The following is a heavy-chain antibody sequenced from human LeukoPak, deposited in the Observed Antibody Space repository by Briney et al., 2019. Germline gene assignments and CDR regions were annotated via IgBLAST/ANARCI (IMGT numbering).Heavy chain of an antibody. Sequence: GGSLRLSCAASGFTFSDYYMSWIRQAPGKGLEWVSYISSSGSTIYYADSVKGRFTISRDNAKNSLYLQMNSLRAEDTAVYYCARDRSRLLWFGELLHVYDSSGYYSDYWGQGTLVTVSS. CDR2: ISSSGSTI. J-gene: IGHJ4*02. V-gene: IGHV3-11*01. D-gene: IGHD3-10*01. CDR3: ARDRSRLLWFGELLHVYDSSGYYSDY. CDR1: GFTFSDYY.